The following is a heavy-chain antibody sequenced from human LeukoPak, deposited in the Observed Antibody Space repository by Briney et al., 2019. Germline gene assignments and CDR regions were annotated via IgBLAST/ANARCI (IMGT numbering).Heavy chain of an antibody. D-gene: IGHD2-15*01. J-gene: IGHJ3*02. Sequence: ASVKVSCKASGYTFTGYYMHWVRHAHGPGLEWKGWMNTNSGNTGYAQNFQGRVTITRNTSISTAYMELSSLRSEDTAVYYCARGEATHEAFDIWGQGTMVTVSS. V-gene: IGHV1-8*03. CDR1: GYTFTGYY. CDR3: ARGEATHEAFDI. CDR2: MNTNSGNT.